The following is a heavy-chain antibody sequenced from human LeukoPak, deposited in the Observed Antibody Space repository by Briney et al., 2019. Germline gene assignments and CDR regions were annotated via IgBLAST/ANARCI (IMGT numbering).Heavy chain of an antibody. D-gene: IGHD3-10*01. Sequence: PGGSLRLSCAASGFTFSSYWMTWVRQAPGKGLEWVSSISSSSSYIYYADSVKGRFTISRDNAKNSLYLQMNSLRAEDTAVYYCARSPRSMVRGVITHDYWGQGTLVTVSS. CDR1: GFTFSSYW. V-gene: IGHV3-21*01. J-gene: IGHJ4*02. CDR3: ARSPRSMVRGVITHDY. CDR2: ISSSSSYI.